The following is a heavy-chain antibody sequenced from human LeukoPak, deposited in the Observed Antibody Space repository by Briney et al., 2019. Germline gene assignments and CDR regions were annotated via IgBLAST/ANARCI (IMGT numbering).Heavy chain of an antibody. CDR2: ISTSYT. CDR3: ARSRSGYYEDY. Sequence: GGSLRLSCAASGFTFSSYIMNWVRQAPGKGLEWVSSISTSYTYYADSVKGRFTISRDNAKNSLSLQVNSLSAEDTAVYYCARSRSGYYEDYWGQGTLVTVSS. D-gene: IGHD3-22*01. J-gene: IGHJ4*02. V-gene: IGHV3-21*01. CDR1: GFTFSSYI.